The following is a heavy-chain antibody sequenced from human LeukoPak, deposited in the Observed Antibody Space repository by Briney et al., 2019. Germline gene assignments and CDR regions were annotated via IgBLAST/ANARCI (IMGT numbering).Heavy chain of an antibody. CDR3: ARGEVAPPYCYMDV. V-gene: IGHV4-34*01. Sequence: SETLSLTCAVYGGSFSGYDWSWIRQPPGKGLEWVGEINHSGSTNYNPSLKSRVTISVDTSKNQFSLKLSSVTAADTAVYYCARGEVAPPYCYMDVWGKGTTVTVSS. CDR1: GGSFSGYD. CDR2: INHSGST. J-gene: IGHJ6*03. D-gene: IGHD1-14*01.